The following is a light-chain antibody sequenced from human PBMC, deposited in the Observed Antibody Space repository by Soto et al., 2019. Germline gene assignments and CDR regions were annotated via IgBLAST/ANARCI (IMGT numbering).Light chain of an antibody. CDR2: DVS. Sequence: QSVLTQPASVSGSPGQSITISCTGTSSDVGGYNYVSWYQHHPGKAPKLMIFDVSNRPSGVSNRFSGSKSGNTASLTISGLQPEDEADYYCRSYKISNTRQIVFGTGTKVTVL. CDR1: SSDVGGYNY. V-gene: IGLV2-14*03. CDR3: RSYKISNTRQIV. J-gene: IGLJ1*01.